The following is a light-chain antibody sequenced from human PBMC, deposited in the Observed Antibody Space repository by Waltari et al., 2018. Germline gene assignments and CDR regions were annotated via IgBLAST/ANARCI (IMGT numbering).Light chain of an antibody. V-gene: IGKV1-33*01. CDR2: EAS. J-gene: IGKJ5*01. Sequence: DIQMTQSPSSLSASVGDRVTITCQASRDINIYLNWYQQKPGKAPNLLIYEASKLETGVPSSFSGSGSGTDFTFTISSLQPEDIATYYCQQYDNLPLTFGHGTRLEIK. CDR1: RDINIY. CDR3: QQYDNLPLT.